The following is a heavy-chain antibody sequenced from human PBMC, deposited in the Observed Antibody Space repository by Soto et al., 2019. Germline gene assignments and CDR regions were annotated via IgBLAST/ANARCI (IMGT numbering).Heavy chain of an antibody. CDR3: TTVRGSSLKHYYFDY. J-gene: IGHJ4*02. CDR2: IKSKTDGGTT. CDR1: GFTFSNAW. D-gene: IGHD2-15*01. Sequence: EVQLVESGGGLVKPGGSLRLSCAASGFTFSNAWMSWVRQAPGKGLEWVGRIKSKTDGGTTDYAAPVKGRFTISRDDSKNTLYLQINSLKTEDTAVSYCTTVRGSSLKHYYFDYWGQGTLDTVSS. V-gene: IGHV3-15*01.